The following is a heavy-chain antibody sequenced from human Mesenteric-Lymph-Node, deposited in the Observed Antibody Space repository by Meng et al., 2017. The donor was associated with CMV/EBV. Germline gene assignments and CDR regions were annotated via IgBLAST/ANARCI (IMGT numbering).Heavy chain of an antibody. CDR1: ISSSHW. Sequence: ISSSHWWSWVRQPPGKGLEWIGEIYETGTTNYNLSLKSRVTISVAKSKNQFSLNLSSVTAADTAVYYCARHRGETVGITYSYYGLDVWGQGTTVTVSS. V-gene: IGHV4-4*02. CDR2: IYETGTT. D-gene: IGHD1-7*01. J-gene: IGHJ6*02. CDR3: ARHRGETVGITYSYYGLDV.